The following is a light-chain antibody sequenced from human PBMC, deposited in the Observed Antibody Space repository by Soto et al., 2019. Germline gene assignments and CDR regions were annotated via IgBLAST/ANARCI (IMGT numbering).Light chain of an antibody. Sequence: QSLLTQPASVSGSPGQSITISCTGTSSDVGGYNFVSWYQQLPGRVPKLMIYEVNNRPSGISNRFSGSKSGNTASLTISGLQAEDEADYYCSSYTSSAPIYVVGNGTKVTVL. J-gene: IGLJ1*01. V-gene: IGLV2-14*01. CDR1: SSDVGGYNF. CDR3: SSYTSSAPIYV. CDR2: EVN.